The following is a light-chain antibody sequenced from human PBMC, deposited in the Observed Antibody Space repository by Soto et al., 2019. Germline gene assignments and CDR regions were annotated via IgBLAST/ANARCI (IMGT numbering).Light chain of an antibody. V-gene: IGLV2-23*01. Sequence: QAVVTQPASVSGSPGQSITISCTGTSSDVGGYNLVSWYQQHPGKAPKLMIYEGSKRPSGVSNRFSGSKSGNTASLTISGLQAEDEADYYCCSYAGISTLVFGGGTKLTVL. CDR2: EGS. CDR3: CSYAGISTLV. CDR1: SSDVGGYNL. J-gene: IGLJ3*02.